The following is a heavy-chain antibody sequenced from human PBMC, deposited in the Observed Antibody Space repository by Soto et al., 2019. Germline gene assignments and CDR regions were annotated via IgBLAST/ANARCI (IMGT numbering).Heavy chain of an antibody. V-gene: IGHV4-59*01. CDR1: GGSISGYS. CDR2: IYKTGST. J-gene: IGHJ4*02. Sequence: PSETLSLTCSVSGGSISGYSWTWIRQPPGKGLEWIGYIYKTGSTNYNPSLKSRVTMSVDTSKSQLSLKVTSVTAADTAVYYCARGKPNCSGTSCYFDYWGQGALVTVSS. CDR3: ARGKPNCSGTSCYFDY. D-gene: IGHD2-2*01.